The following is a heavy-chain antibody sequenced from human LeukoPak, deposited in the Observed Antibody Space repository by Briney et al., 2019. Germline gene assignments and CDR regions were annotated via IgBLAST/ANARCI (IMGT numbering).Heavy chain of an antibody. CDR3: ARSDPLYYYDSSGYYSDY. Sequence: SETLSLTCTVSGGSISSYYWSWIRQPAGKGLEWIGRIYTSGSTNYNPSLKSRVTMSVDTSKNQFSLKLSSVTAADTAVYYCARSDPLYYYDSSGYYSDYWGQGTLVTVSS. CDR2: IYTSGST. J-gene: IGHJ4*02. V-gene: IGHV4-4*07. D-gene: IGHD3-22*01. CDR1: GGSISSYY.